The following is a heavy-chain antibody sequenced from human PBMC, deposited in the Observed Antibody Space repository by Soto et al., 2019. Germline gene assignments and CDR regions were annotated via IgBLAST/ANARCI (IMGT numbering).Heavy chain of an antibody. V-gene: IGHV3-30*18. CDR1: GFTFSSYG. Sequence: QVQLVESGGGVVQPGRSLRLSCAASGFTFSSYGMHWVRQAPGKGLEWVAVISYDGSNKYYADSVKGRFTISRDNSKNTLYLQMNSLRAEDTAVYYWAKGSGFIVVVPAAYRPQDYYYYGMDVWGQGTTVTVSS. CDR2: ISYDGSNK. J-gene: IGHJ6*02. D-gene: IGHD2-2*01. CDR3: AKGSGFIVVVPAAYRPQDYYYYGMDV.